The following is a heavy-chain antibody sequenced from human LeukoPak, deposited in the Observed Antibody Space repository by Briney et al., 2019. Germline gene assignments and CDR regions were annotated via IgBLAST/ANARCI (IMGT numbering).Heavy chain of an antibody. CDR1: GGSFSGYY. D-gene: IGHD5-18*01. V-gene: IGHV4-34*01. J-gene: IGHJ6*02. CDR2: INHSGST. Sequence: SETLSLTCDVYGGSFSGYYWSWIRQPPGKGLEWIGEINHSGSTNYNPSLKSRVTISVDTSKNQFSLKLSSVTAADTAVYYCARSGDSYGYSYYYYGMDVWGQGTTVTVSS. CDR3: ARSGDSYGYSYYYYGMDV.